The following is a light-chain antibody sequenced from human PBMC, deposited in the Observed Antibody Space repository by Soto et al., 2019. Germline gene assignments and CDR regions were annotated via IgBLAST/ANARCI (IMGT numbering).Light chain of an antibody. J-gene: IGKJ5*01. CDR3: QQYYTTLIT. CDR2: WAS. Sequence: IVMTQSPDSLAVSLGERATINCKSSQSVLYSSNNKNYLAWYKQKPGQPPKLFISWASTRESGVPDRFSGSGSGTNFTLTISSLQAEDVAVYYCQQYYTTLITFGQGTRLEIK. CDR1: QSVLYSSNNKNY. V-gene: IGKV4-1*01.